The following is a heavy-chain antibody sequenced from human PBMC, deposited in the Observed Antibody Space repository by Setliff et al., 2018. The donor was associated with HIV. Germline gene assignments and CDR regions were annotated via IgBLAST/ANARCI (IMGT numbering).Heavy chain of an antibody. D-gene: IGHD6-13*01. Sequence: SETLSLTCTVSGGSISGDYYWSWIRQSPGKGLEWIGEINHRGSTNYNPSLKSRVTVSVDTSKNQFSLKLGSVTAADTAVYYCARESPSSSWFYFDFWGQGTLVTVS. J-gene: IGHJ4*02. CDR1: GGSISGDYY. V-gene: IGHV4-34*01. CDR3: ARESPSSSWFYFDF. CDR2: INHRGST.